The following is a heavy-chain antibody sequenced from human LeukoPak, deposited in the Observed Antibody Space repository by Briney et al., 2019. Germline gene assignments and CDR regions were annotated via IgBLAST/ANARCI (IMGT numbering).Heavy chain of an antibody. Sequence: SETLSLTCTVSGGSISNSFWSWIRQPQGKVLEWIAYIYYTGNTKYNPSLKSRVTISVDTSKNQFSLRLSSVTAADTAVYYCARDSGSSPTFDYWGQGTLVAVSS. D-gene: IGHD1-26*01. V-gene: IGHV4-59*01. J-gene: IGHJ4*02. CDR2: IYYTGNT. CDR1: GGSISNSF. CDR3: ARDSGSSPTFDY.